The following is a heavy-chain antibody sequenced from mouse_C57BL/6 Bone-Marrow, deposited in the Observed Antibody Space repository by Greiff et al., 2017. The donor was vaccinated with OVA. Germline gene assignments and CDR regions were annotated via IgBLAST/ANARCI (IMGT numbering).Heavy chain of an antibody. V-gene: IGHV7-3*01. Sequence: EVQGVESGGGLVQPGGSLSLSCAASGFTFTDYYMSWVRQPPGKALEWLGFIRNKANGYTTEYSASVKGRFTISRDNSQSILYLQMNALRAEDMDTYDCARLGYDSDWYFDVWGTGTTVTVSA. CDR1: GFTFTDYY. D-gene: IGHD2-4*01. CDR2: IRNKANGYTT. J-gene: IGHJ1*03. CDR3: ARLGYDSDWYFDV.